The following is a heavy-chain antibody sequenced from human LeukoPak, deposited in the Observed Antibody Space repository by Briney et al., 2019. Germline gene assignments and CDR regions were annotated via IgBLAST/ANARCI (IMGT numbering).Heavy chain of an antibody. V-gene: IGHV3-30*02. D-gene: IGHD6-19*01. CDR3: AKDPVAGAPSYYFDN. J-gene: IGHJ4*02. CDR2: LRYDGRNQ. CDR1: GFTFNTFG. Sequence: PGGSLRLSCVASGFTFNTFGMNWVRQAPGKGLEWVSFLRYDGRNQYYADSVKGRFTISRDNPKNTVYLQMSSLRPEDTAAYYCAKDPVAGAPSYYFDNWGQGTLVTVSS.